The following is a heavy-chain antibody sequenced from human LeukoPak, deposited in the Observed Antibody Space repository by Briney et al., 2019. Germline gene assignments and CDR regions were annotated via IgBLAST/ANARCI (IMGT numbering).Heavy chain of an antibody. CDR1: GYTLTELS. Sequence: ASVKVSCTVSGYTLTELSMHWVRQAPGKGLEWMGGFDPEDGETIYAQKFQGRVTMTEDTSTDTAYMELSSLRSEDTAVYYCATENYDSSGYYVYFDYWGQGTLVTVSS. J-gene: IGHJ4*02. CDR3: ATENYDSSGYYVYFDY. CDR2: FDPEDGET. D-gene: IGHD3-22*01. V-gene: IGHV1-24*01.